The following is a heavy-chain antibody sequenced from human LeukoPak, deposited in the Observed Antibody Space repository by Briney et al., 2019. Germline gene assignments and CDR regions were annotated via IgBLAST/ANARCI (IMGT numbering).Heavy chain of an antibody. CDR2: IIPIFGTA. CDR3: APGGNWNYGRLYY. Sequence: SVKVSCKASGGTFSSYAISWVRRAPGQGLEWMGRIIPIFGTANYAQKFQGRVTITADKSTTTAYMELSSLRSEDTAVYYCAPGGNWNYGRLYYWGQGTLVTVSS. V-gene: IGHV1-69*06. CDR1: GGTFSSYA. D-gene: IGHD1-7*01. J-gene: IGHJ4*02.